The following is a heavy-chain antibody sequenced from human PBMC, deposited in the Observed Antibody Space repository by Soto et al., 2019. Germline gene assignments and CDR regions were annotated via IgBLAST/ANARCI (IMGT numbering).Heavy chain of an antibody. CDR2: ISGSGGST. CDR1: GFTFSGYG. CDR3: AKEWATDDYYYGMDV. Sequence: GGSLRLSCAASGFTFSGYGMSLVRQAPGKGLEWVSAISGSGGSTYYADSVKGRFTISRDNSKNTLYLQMNSLRAEDTAVYYCAKEWATDDYYYGMDVWGQGTTVTVSS. D-gene: IGHD1-26*01. V-gene: IGHV3-23*01. J-gene: IGHJ6*02.